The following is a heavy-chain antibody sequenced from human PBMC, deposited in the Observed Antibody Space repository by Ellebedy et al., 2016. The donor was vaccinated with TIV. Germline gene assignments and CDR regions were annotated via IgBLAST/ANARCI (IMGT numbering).Heavy chain of an antibody. J-gene: IGHJ4*02. CDR1: GYTFTSHP. D-gene: IGHD2-21*01. Sequence: AASVKVSCKASGYTFTSHPLNWVRQAPGRGLEWMGWINTNTGNTESVQGFTGRFVFSLDTSVRTAYLQISSLEAEDTAIYYCARDRYYGGNYRGIDDWGQGTLVTVSS. CDR3: ARDRYYGGNYRGIDD. CDR2: INTNTGNT. V-gene: IGHV7-4-1*02.